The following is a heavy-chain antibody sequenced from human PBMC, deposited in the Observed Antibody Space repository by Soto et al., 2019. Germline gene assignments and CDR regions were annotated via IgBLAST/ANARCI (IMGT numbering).Heavy chain of an antibody. CDR2: IYYSGST. V-gene: IGHV4-30-4*08. J-gene: IGHJ4*02. D-gene: IGHD5-12*01. Sequence: SETLSLTCTVSGVSSISSSYYLGWIRQPPGKGLEWIGYIYYSGSTYYNPSLKSRVTISVDTSKNQFSLKLSSVTAADTAVYYCARDPSYGGYRFDYWGQGTLVTVSS. CDR3: ARDPSYGGYRFDY. CDR1: GVSSISSSYY.